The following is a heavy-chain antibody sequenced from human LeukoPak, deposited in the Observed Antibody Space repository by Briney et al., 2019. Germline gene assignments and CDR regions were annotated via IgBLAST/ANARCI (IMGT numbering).Heavy chain of an antibody. CDR1: GFTFSSYS. J-gene: IGHJ4*02. CDR3: VRDRTTNTYDS. Sequence: GSLRLSCAASGFTFSSYSMNWVRQAPGKGLEWVSYISSSSSTIYYADSVKGRFTISRDNTKNSLYLQMNSLRAEDTAVYYCVRDRTTNTYDSWGQGTLVTVSS. CDR2: ISSSSSTI. V-gene: IGHV3-48*04. D-gene: IGHD1-14*01.